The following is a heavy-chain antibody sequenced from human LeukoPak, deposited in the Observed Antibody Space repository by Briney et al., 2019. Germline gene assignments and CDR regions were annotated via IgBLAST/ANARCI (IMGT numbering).Heavy chain of an antibody. Sequence: GGSLRLSRAASGFTFSSYGMHWVRQAPGKGLEWVAVISYDGSNKYYADSVKGRFTISRDNSKNTLYLQMNSLRAEDTAVYYCAKERVRGDPFYYYGMDVWGQGTTVTVSS. D-gene: IGHD3-10*01. CDR2: ISYDGSNK. CDR1: GFTFSSYG. CDR3: AKERVRGDPFYYYGMDV. J-gene: IGHJ6*02. V-gene: IGHV3-30*18.